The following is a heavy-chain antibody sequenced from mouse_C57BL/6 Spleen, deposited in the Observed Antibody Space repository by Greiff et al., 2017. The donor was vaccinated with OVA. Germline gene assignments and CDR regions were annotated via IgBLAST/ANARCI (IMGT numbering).Heavy chain of an antibody. CDR1: GFTFSDYY. CDR3: ARDGKGAMDY. D-gene: IGHD2-1*01. V-gene: IGHV5-16*01. Sequence: EVKLMESEGGLVQPGSSMKLSCTASGFTFSDYYMAWVRQVPEKGLEWVANINYDGSSTYYLDSLKSRFIISRDNAKNILYLQMSSLKSEDTATYYCARDGKGAMDYWGQGTSVTVSS. J-gene: IGHJ4*01. CDR2: INYDGSST.